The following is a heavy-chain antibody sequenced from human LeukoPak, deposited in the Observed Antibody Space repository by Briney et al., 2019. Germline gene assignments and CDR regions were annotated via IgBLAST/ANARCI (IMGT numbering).Heavy chain of an antibody. D-gene: IGHD2-2*01. J-gene: IGHJ5*01. V-gene: IGHV4-31*03. CDR3: AREMPPDWFDP. Sequence: SETLSLTCTVSGGSISSGGYSWSWIRQHPGKGLEWIGYIYYSGSTYYNPSLKSRVTISVDTSKNQFSLKLSSVTAADTAVYYCAREMPPDWFDPWGQGTLVTVSS. CDR2: IYYSGST. CDR1: GGSISSGGYS.